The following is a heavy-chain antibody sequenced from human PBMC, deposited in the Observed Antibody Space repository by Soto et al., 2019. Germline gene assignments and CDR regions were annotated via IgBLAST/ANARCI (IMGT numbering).Heavy chain of an antibody. CDR1: GYALTSYA. Sequence: SLKVAFKASGYALTSYAISWVRQSPGQGLEWMGWISAYNGNTNYAQKLQGRVTMTTDTSTSTAYMELRSLRSDDTAVYYCARGPHQRNRTTRSYNGFDPWGQGTLVTVSS. D-gene: IGHD4-17*01. J-gene: IGHJ5*02. V-gene: IGHV1-18*04. CDR2: ISAYNGNT. CDR3: ARGPHQRNRTTRSYNGFDP.